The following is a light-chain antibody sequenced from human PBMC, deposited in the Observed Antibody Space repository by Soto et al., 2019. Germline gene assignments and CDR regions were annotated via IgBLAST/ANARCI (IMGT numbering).Light chain of an antibody. CDR2: AAS. J-gene: IGKJ3*01. Sequence: EIVMTQSPATLSVSPGERATLSCRASQSVSSNLAWYQQKPGQAHRLLIYAASTRATDIPPRFSGSGSGTEFTLTISSLQSEDFAVYYCQQYNNWPPVTFGPGTKVDIK. V-gene: IGKV3-15*01. CDR1: QSVSSN. CDR3: QQYNNWPPVT.